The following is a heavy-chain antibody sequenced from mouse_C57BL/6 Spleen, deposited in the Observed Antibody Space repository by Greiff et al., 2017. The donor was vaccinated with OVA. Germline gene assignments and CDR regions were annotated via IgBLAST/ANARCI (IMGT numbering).Heavy chain of an antibody. V-gene: IGHV1-82*01. CDR2: IYPGDGDT. Sequence: QVQLQQSGPELVKPGASVKISCKASGYAFSSSWMNWVKQRPGKGLEWIGRIYPGDGDTNYNGKFKGKATLTADKSSSTAYMQLSSLTSEDSAVYVCARSGSSYDYYAMDYWGQGTSVTVSS. CDR3: ARSGSSYDYYAMDY. J-gene: IGHJ4*01. CDR1: GYAFSSSW. D-gene: IGHD1-1*01.